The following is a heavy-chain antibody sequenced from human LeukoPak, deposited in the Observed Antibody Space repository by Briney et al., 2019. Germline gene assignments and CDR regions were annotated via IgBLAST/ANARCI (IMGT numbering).Heavy chain of an antibody. J-gene: IGHJ4*02. CDR2: IYYSGST. CDR3: AREGGYDSSDYYYAPSPFDY. V-gene: IGHV4-59*12. Sequence: KTSETLSLTCTVSGGSISSYYWSWIRQPPGKGLEWIGHIYYSGSTYYNPSLKSRVTISVDTSKNQFSLKLSSVTAADTAVYYCAREGGYDSSDYYYAPSPFDYWGQGTLVNVSS. D-gene: IGHD3-22*01. CDR1: GGSISSYY.